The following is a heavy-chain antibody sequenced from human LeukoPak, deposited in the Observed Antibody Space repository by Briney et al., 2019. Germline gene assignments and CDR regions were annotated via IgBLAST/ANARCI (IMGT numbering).Heavy chain of an antibody. CDR1: GGSISSGSYY. V-gene: IGHV4-61*02. J-gene: IGHJ4*02. Sequence: SQTLSLTCTVSGGSISSGSYYWSWIRQPAGKGLEWIGRIYTSGSTNYNPSLKSRVTISVDTSKNEFSLKLTSVTAADTAVYYCAREANYYGSGSYFEGTFDYWGQGSLVTVSS. CDR2: IYTSGST. D-gene: IGHD3-10*01. CDR3: AREANYYGSGSYFEGTFDY.